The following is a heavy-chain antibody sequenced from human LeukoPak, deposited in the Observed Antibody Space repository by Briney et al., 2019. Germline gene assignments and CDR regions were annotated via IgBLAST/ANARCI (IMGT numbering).Heavy chain of an antibody. CDR3: ARGWDTIFGVVYAFDI. D-gene: IGHD3-3*01. Sequence: SETLSLTCAVSGGSISSGGYPWSWLRQPPGKGLAWIGYIYHSGSTYYNPSLKSRVTISVDRSKNQFSLKLSSVTAADTAVYYCARGWDTIFGVVYAFDIWGQGTMVTVSS. J-gene: IGHJ3*02. CDR1: GGSISSGGYP. CDR2: IYHSGST. V-gene: IGHV4-30-2*01.